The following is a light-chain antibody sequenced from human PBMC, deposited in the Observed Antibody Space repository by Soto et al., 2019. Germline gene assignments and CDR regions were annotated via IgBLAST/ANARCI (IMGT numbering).Light chain of an antibody. CDR1: SNDVGAYNY. CDR3: SSHSSSSPYV. V-gene: IGLV2-14*01. CDR2: EVS. Sequence: QSALTQSASVSGSPGQSITISCTGTSNDVGAYNYVSWYQQQPGKAPKLMIYEVSHRPSGVSNRFSGSKSGNTASLTISALHVEDEADYYCSSHSSSSPYVFGTGTKLTVL. J-gene: IGLJ1*01.